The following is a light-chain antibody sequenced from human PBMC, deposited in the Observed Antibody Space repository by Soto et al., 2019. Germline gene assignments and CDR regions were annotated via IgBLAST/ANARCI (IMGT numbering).Light chain of an antibody. V-gene: IGKV3-15*01. CDR1: ENIYTN. J-gene: IGKJ5*01. Sequence: EIVMTHSPATLSVSPGERAALSCRASENIYTNLAWYQQKPGQAPRLLFYGASTRATGLPARFSGTGSGTEFTLTINSLQAEDPAVYYCQQYYNWPRTFGQGTRLEIK. CDR3: QQYYNWPRT. CDR2: GAS.